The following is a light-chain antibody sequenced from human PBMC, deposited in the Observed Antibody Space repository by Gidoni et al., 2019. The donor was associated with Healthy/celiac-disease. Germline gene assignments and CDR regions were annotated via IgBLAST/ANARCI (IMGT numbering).Light chain of an antibody. CDR2: AAS. CDR1: QGISNY. V-gene: IGKV1-27*01. J-gene: IGKJ1*01. Sequence: DIQMTQSTSSLSASVGDRVTITCRASQGISNYLAWYQQKPGKVPKLLIYAASTLQSGVPSRFSGSGSGTDFTLTISSLQPEDVATYYCQKYNSAPRTFXQXTKVEIK. CDR3: QKYNSAPRT.